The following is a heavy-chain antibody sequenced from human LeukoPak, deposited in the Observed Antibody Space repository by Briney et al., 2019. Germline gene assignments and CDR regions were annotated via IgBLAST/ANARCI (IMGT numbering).Heavy chain of an antibody. CDR2: ISSSSSYI. CDR1: GFTFTSYS. V-gene: IGHV3-21*01. CDR3: ARAAGIQGGSIFDY. J-gene: IGHJ4*02. Sequence: GGSLRLSCAASGFTFTSYSMNWVRQAPGKGLQWVSSISSSSSYIYYADSVKGRFTISRDNAKNSLYLQMNSLRAEDTAVYYCARAAGIQGGSIFDYWGQGTLVTVSS. D-gene: IGHD6-13*01.